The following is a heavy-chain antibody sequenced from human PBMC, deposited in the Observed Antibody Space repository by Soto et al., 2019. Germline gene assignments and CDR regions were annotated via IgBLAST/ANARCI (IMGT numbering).Heavy chain of an antibody. J-gene: IGHJ4*02. Sequence: EVQLLESGGGLVQPGGSLRLSCAASGFTFSSYAMSWVRQAPGKGLEWVSAISGSGGSTYYADSVKGRFTISRDNSKNTLYLQMNSLRAEDTAVYYCAKEPACRLGSTSCYGTYYFDYWGQGTLITVSS. V-gene: IGHV3-23*01. CDR3: AKEPACRLGSTSCYGTYYFDY. CDR1: GFTFSSYA. D-gene: IGHD2-2*01. CDR2: ISGSGGST.